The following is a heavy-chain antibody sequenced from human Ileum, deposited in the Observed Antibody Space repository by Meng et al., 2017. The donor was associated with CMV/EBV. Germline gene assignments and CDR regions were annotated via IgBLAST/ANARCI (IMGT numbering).Heavy chain of an antibody. Sequence: SWAASGFTFYSAWMNWVRQTPGKGLEWVGRVRPKSEGGTSDYAALVQGRFTISRDDSKNTLYLQMNSLKTDDTAVYYCTTHSITPRSGWGQGTLVTVSS. V-gene: IGHV3-15*07. CDR2: VRPKSEGGTS. D-gene: IGHD3-3*02. CDR3: TTHSITPRSG. J-gene: IGHJ4*02. CDR1: GFTFYSAW.